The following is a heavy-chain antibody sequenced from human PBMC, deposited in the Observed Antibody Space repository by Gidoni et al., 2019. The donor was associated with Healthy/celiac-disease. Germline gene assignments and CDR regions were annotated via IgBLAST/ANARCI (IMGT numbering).Heavy chain of an antibody. CDR2: ISYDGSNK. CDR1: GFPFSRYA. CDR3: ARDFQRTGLLPTQFDY. V-gene: IGHV3-30-3*01. D-gene: IGHD4-17*01. Sequence: QVQLVESGGGVVQPGRSLRLPCAASGFPFSRYAMHWVRQAPGKGLEWVAVISYDGSNKYYADSVQGRFTISRDNSKNTLYLQMNSLRAEDTAVYYCARDFQRTGLLPTQFDYWGQGTLVTVTS. J-gene: IGHJ4*02.